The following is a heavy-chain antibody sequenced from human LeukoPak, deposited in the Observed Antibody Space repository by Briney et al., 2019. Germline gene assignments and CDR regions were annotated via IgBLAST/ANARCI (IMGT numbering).Heavy chain of an antibody. Sequence: SVKVSCKASGGTFSSYAISWVRQAPGQGLEWMGRIIPILGIANYAQKFQGRVTITADKSTSTAYMELSSLRSEDTAVYYCARASYYDILTGSQGAFDIWGQGTMVTVSS. D-gene: IGHD3-9*01. CDR2: IIPILGIA. V-gene: IGHV1-69*04. CDR3: ARASYYDILTGSQGAFDI. J-gene: IGHJ3*02. CDR1: GGTFSSYA.